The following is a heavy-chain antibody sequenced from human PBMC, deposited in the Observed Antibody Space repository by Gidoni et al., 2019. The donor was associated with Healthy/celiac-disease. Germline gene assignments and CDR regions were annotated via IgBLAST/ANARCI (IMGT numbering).Heavy chain of an antibody. V-gene: IGHV1-69*01. D-gene: IGHD6-13*01. CDR1: GGTFSSYA. CDR3: AREKFGATGYSSSWYANWFDP. J-gene: IGHJ5*02. CDR2: IIPIFGTA. Sequence: QVQLVQSGAEVKKPGSSVKVSCKASGGTFSSYAISGVRQAPGQGLEWMGGIIPIFGTANYAQKFQGRVTITADESTSTAYMELSSLRSEDTAVYYCAREKFGATGYSSSWYANWFDPWGQGTLVTVSS.